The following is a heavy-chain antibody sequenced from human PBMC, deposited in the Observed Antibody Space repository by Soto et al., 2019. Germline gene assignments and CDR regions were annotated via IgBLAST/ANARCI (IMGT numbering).Heavy chain of an antibody. CDR3: ERSLQLRKGWAFDY. D-gene: IGHD1-7*01. CDR1: GYTFTDYF. J-gene: IGHJ4*02. Sequence: QVQLVQSGAEVKKPGASVKVSCKASGYTFTDYFIQWVRWAPGQGLEWMGIINPGDATTSYAPKFQGRVTVTRDTSMSTVYMDLSSLRSEDTAVYYCERSLQLRKGWAFDYWGQGTLVTVSS. V-gene: IGHV1-46*01. CDR2: INPGDATT.